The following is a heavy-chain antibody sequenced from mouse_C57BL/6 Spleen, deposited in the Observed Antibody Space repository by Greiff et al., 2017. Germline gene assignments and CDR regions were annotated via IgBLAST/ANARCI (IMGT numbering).Heavy chain of an antibody. CDR2: IYPGDGDT. V-gene: IGHV1-82*01. Sequence: VKLMESGPELVKPGASVKISCKASGYAFSSSWMNWVKQRPGKGLEWIGRIYPGDGDTNYNGKFKGKATLTADKSSSTAYMQLSSLTSEDSAVYFCARFYDGYYDWFAYWGQGTLVTVSA. D-gene: IGHD2-3*01. J-gene: IGHJ3*01. CDR3: ARFYDGYYDWFAY. CDR1: GYAFSSSW.